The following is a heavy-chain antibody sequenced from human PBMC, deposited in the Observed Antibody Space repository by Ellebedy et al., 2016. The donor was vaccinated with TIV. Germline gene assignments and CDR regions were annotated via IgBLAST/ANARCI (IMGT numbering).Heavy chain of an antibody. CDR1: GGSLSGHY. D-gene: IGHD5-18*01. J-gene: IGHJ4*02. Sequence: MPSETLSLTCGLYGGSLSGHYWSWIRQPPGKGLEWIGEINHSGSTNYNPSLKSRVTISVDTSKKQFSLKVNFVTAGDTAVYYCASHRGSTYGPYDNWGQGTLVTVSS. CDR3: ASHRGSTYGPYDN. CDR2: INHSGST. V-gene: IGHV4-34*01.